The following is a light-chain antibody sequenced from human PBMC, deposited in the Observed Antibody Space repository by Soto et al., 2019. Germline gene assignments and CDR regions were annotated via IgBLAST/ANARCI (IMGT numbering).Light chain of an antibody. CDR1: SSNIGNNY. CDR2: DNN. Sequence: VLTQPPSVSAAPGQKVTISCSGSSSNIGNNYVSWYQQLPGTAPKLLIYDNNKRPSGISDRFSGSKSGTSATLGITGLQTGDEADYYCGTWDSSLSAGVFGGGTKVTVL. J-gene: IGLJ3*02. V-gene: IGLV1-51*01. CDR3: GTWDSSLSAGV.